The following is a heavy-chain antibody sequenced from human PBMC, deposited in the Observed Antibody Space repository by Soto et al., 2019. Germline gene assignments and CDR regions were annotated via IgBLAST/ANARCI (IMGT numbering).Heavy chain of an antibody. CDR3: ASGTTGTTSDYYGMDV. D-gene: IGHD1-1*01. CDR2: IIPIFGTA. Sequence: QVQLVQSGAEVKKPGSSVKVSCKASGGTFSSYAISWVRQAPGQGLEWMGGIIPIFGTANYAQKFQGRVTITXXEXTXKAYMELSSLRSEDTAVYYCASGTTGTTSDYYGMDVWGQGTTVTVSS. J-gene: IGHJ6*02. CDR1: GGTFSSYA. V-gene: IGHV1-69*05.